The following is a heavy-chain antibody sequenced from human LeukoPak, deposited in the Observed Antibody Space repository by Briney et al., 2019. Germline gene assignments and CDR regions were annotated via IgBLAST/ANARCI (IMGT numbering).Heavy chain of an antibody. Sequence: GGSLRLSCAASGFTFSSYGMPWVRQAPGKGLEWVAVIWYDGSNKYYADSVKGRFTISRDNSKNTLYLQMNSLRDEDTAVYYCARGLGSSWFYRWGQGTLVTVSS. V-gene: IGHV3-33*01. CDR3: ARGLGSSWFYR. J-gene: IGHJ4*02. D-gene: IGHD6-13*01. CDR2: IWYDGSNK. CDR1: GFTFSSYG.